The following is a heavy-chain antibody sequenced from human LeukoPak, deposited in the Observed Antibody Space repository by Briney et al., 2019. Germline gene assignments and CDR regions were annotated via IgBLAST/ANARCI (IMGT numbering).Heavy chain of an antibody. V-gene: IGHV1-24*01. D-gene: IGHD3-10*01. CDR3: ATIGYYYYGSGSYSRYYFDY. Sequence: ASVKVSCKVSGYTLTELSMHWVRQAPGKGLEWMGGFDPEDGETIYAQKFKGRVTMTEDTSTDTAYMELSSLRSEDTAVYYCATIGYYYYGSGSYSRYYFDYWGQGTLVTVSS. CDR2: FDPEDGET. J-gene: IGHJ4*02. CDR1: GYTLTELS.